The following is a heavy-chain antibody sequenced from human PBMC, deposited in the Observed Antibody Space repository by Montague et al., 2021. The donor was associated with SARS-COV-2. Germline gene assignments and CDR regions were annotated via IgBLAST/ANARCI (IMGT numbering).Heavy chain of an antibody. V-gene: IGHV4-61*01. D-gene: IGHD7-27*01. CDR1: GGSVSSGSYY. CDR2: IYYSGXT. CDR3: ASVNTAGAH. Sequence: SETLSLTCTVSGGSVSSGSYYWSWIRQPPGKGLEWIGYIYYSGXTXYXPSLKSRVTISVDTSKNQFSLKLSSVTAADTAVYYCASVNTAGAHWGQGTLVTVSS. J-gene: IGHJ4*02.